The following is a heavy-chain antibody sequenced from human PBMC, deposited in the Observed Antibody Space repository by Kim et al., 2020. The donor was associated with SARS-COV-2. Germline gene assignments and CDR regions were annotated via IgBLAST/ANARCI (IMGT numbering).Heavy chain of an antibody. V-gene: IGHV4-59*01. J-gene: IGHJ6*02. Sequence: SETLSLTCTVSGGSISSYYWSWIRQPPGKGLEWIGYIYYSGSTNYNPSLKSRVTISVDTSKNQFSLKLSSVTAADTAVYYCAREGGSYYDYYGMDVWGQGTTVTVSS. CDR3: AREGGSYYDYYGMDV. D-gene: IGHD1-26*01. CDR2: IYYSGST. CDR1: GGSISSYY.